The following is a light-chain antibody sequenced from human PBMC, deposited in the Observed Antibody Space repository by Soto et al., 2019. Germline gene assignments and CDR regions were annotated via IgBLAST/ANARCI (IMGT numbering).Light chain of an antibody. CDR3: QQFNNYPPAIT. CDR1: QGISSA. Sequence: AIQLTQSPSSLSASVGDRVTITCRASQGISSALAWYQQKPGKAPKLLIYDASSLESGVQSRFSGSGSGTDFTLTISSLQPEDFATYYCQQFNNYPPAITFGQGTRLEIK. CDR2: DAS. V-gene: IGKV1D-13*01. J-gene: IGKJ5*01.